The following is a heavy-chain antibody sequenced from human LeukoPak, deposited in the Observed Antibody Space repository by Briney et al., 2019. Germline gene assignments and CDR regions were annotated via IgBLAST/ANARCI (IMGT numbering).Heavy chain of an antibody. V-gene: IGHV3-48*02. CDR1: GFTFSSSS. CDR3: ARGMYYELDY. J-gene: IGHJ4*02. CDR2: ISGSSSAI. D-gene: IGHD3-3*01. Sequence: GGSLRLSCAASGFTFSSSSMNWVRQAPGKGREWVSYISGSSSAIYYADSVKGRFPISRDNAKNSLYLQMNSLRDEDTAVYFCARGMYYELDYWGQGTLVTVSS.